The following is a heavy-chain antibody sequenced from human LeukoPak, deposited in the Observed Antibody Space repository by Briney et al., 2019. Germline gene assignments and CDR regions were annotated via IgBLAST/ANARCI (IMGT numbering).Heavy chain of an antibody. CDR1: GFTVSSNY. J-gene: IGHJ4*02. V-gene: IGHV3-7*01. CDR2: IKQDGSEK. CDR3: ARGGYYYDSSGYYDY. Sequence: GGSLRLSCAASGFTVSSNYMSWVRQAPGKGLEWVANIKQDGSEKYYVDSVKGRFTISRDNAKNSLYLQMNSLRAEDTAVYYCARGGYYYDSSGYYDYWGQGTLVTVSS. D-gene: IGHD3-22*01.